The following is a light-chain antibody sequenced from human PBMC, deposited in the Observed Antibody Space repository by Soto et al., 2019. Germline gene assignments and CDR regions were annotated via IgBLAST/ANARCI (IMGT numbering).Light chain of an antibody. J-gene: IGLJ1*01. CDR3: LSYAGSTKYV. Sequence: QSALTHPPSASGSPGQSVSISCTGTSRDVGGNNYVSWYQQHPGKAPKLMIYEVSKRPSGVPDRFSGSKSGNTASLTVSGLQAEDEADYFCLSYAGSTKYVFGTGTKVTVL. CDR2: EVS. CDR1: SRDVGGNNY. V-gene: IGLV2-8*01.